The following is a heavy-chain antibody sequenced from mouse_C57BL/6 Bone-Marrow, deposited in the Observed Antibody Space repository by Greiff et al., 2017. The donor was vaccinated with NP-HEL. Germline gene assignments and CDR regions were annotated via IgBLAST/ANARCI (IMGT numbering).Heavy chain of an antibody. CDR2: INPGSGGT. J-gene: IGHJ2*01. D-gene: IGHD1-1*01. Sequence: QVQLQQSGAELVRPGTSVKVSCKASGYAFTNYLIEWVKQRPGQGLEWIGVINPGSGGTNYNEKFKGKATLTADKSSSTAYMQLSSLTSEDSAVYFCARRGVTTVVATDDYWGQGTTLTVSS. CDR3: ARRGVTTVVATDDY. CDR1: GYAFTNYL. V-gene: IGHV1-54*01.